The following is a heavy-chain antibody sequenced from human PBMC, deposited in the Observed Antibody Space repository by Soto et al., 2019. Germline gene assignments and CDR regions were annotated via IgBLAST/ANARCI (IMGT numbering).Heavy chain of an antibody. V-gene: IGHV1-69*01. CDR3: ASHSSSDTAMALNLDY. D-gene: IGHD5-18*01. CDR2: SIPIFGTA. CDR1: GGTFSSYA. J-gene: IGHJ4*02. Sequence: QVQLVQSGAEVKKPGSSVKVSCKASGGTFSSYAISWVRQAPGQGLEWMGGSIPIFGTANYAQKFQGRVTITADESTSTAYMELSSLRSEDTAVYYCASHSSSDTAMALNLDYWGQGTLVTVSS.